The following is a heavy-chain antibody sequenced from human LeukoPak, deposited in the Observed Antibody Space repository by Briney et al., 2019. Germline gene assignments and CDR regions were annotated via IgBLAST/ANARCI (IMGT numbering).Heavy chain of an antibody. Sequence: GGSLRLSCAASGFTFSSYAMSWVRQAPGKGLEWVSGISGNGGITYYADSVKGRFTISRDNSKNTLYLQMNSLRAEDTAVYYCARDLRVGMAVHFDSWGQGTLVTVSS. CDR2: ISGNGGIT. CDR3: ARDLRVGMAVHFDS. V-gene: IGHV3-23*01. J-gene: IGHJ4*02. CDR1: GFTFSSYA. D-gene: IGHD5-24*01.